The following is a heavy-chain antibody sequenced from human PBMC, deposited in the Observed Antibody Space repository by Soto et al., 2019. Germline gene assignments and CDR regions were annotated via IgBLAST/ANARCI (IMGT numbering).Heavy chain of an antibody. J-gene: IGHJ3*02. Sequence: QVQLQESGPGLVKPSQTLSLTCTVSGGSISSGGYYWSWIRQHPGKGLEWIGYIYYSGSTYYNPSLKSRVTISVDTSKNQFSLKLSSVTAADTAVYYCARDGDGHNSVNDAFDIWGQGTMVTVSS. V-gene: IGHV4-31*03. CDR1: GGSISSGGYY. CDR2: IYYSGST. CDR3: ARDGDGHNSVNDAFDI. D-gene: IGHD3-10*01.